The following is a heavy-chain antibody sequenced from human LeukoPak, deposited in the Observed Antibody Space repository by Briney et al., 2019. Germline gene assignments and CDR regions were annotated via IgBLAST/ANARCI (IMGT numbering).Heavy chain of an antibody. CDR3: ARGPHERSGYPDD. D-gene: IGHD3-22*01. V-gene: IGHV1-18*01. CDR1: GYTFNTYG. Sequence: ASVKVSCKPYGYTFNTYGITWVRQAPGQGLEWMGWISPYNGNTNYAQKFQGRVTLTTDTSTSTAYLELRSLRSDDTAVYYCARGPHERSGYPDDWGQGTLVTVSS. J-gene: IGHJ4*02. CDR2: ISPYNGNT.